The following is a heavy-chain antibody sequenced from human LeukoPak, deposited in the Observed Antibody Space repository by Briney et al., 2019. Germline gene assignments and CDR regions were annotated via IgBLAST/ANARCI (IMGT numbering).Heavy chain of an antibody. Sequence: PGGSLRLSCAASGFTFSSYAMSWVRQAPGKGLEWVSAISGNGGSTYYADSVKGRFTISRDNSKNTLYLQMNSLRAEDTAVYYCAKDRGRVPPLYYYYGMDVWGQGTTVTVSS. D-gene: IGHD3-10*01. J-gene: IGHJ6*02. CDR1: GFTFSSYA. V-gene: IGHV3-23*01. CDR2: ISGNGGST. CDR3: AKDRGRVPPLYYYYGMDV.